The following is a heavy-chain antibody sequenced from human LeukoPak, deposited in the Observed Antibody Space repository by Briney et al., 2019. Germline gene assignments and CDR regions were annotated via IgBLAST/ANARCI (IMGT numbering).Heavy chain of an antibody. Sequence: GGSLRLSCAASGFTFSSYEMNWVRQAPGKGLEWVSYISSSGSTIYYADSVKGRFTISRDNAKNSLYLHMNSLRAEDTAVYYCARRYSSSWYSYDYWGQGTLVTVSS. V-gene: IGHV3-48*03. J-gene: IGHJ4*02. CDR3: ARRYSSSWYSYDY. D-gene: IGHD6-13*01. CDR1: GFTFSSYE. CDR2: ISSSGSTI.